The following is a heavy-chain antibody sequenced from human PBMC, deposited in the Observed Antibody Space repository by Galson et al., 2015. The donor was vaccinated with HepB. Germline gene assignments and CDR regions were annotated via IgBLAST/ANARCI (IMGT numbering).Heavy chain of an antibody. V-gene: IGHV4-30-4*01. D-gene: IGHD2-15*01. CDR3: AKGVVLAATIWFDP. CDR1: GGSISSGDYY. CDR2: ISNSGST. Sequence: TLSLTCTVSGGSISSGDYYWSWIRQPPGKGLEWIGYISNSGSTDYNPSLKSRVTMSVDTSKNQFSLKLRSVTAADTAVYYCAKGVVLAATIWFDPWGQGTLVTVSA. J-gene: IGHJ5*02.